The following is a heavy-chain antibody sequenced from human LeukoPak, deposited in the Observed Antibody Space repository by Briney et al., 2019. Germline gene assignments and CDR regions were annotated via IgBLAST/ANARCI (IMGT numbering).Heavy chain of an antibody. V-gene: IGHV3-30-3*01. J-gene: IGHJ1*01. CDR1: GFTFSSYA. D-gene: IGHD1-26*01. CDR2: ISYDGSNK. CDR3: ARSYGAEGEYFQH. Sequence: GGSLRLSCAASGFTFSSYAMHWVRQAPGKGLEWVAVISYDGSNKYYADSVKGRFTISRDNFKNTLYLQMNSLRAEDTAVYYCARSYGAEGEYFQHWGQGTLVTVSS.